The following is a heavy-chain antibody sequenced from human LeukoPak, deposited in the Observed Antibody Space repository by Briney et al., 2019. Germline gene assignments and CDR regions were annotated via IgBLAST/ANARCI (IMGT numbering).Heavy chain of an antibody. CDR1: GFTFSSYA. V-gene: IGHV3-30-3*01. Sequence: GGSLRLSCAASGFTFSSYAMHWVRQAPGKGLEWVAVISYDGSNKYYADSVKGRFTISRDNSKNTLYLQMNSLRAEDTAVYYCARGYCSGGSCDGGYWGQGTLVTVSS. J-gene: IGHJ4*02. CDR3: ARGYCSGGSCDGGY. D-gene: IGHD2-15*01. CDR2: ISYDGSNK.